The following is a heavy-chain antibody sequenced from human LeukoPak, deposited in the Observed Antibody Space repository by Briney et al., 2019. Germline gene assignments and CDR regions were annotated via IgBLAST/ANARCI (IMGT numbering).Heavy chain of an antibody. CDR2: ISAYNGNT. J-gene: IGHJ4*02. D-gene: IGHD3-16*02. CDR1: GYTFTSYG. V-gene: IGHV1-18*01. CDR3: ARVVGDYVWGSYRPEGCFDS. Sequence: ASVKVSCKASGYTFTSYGISWVRQAPGQGLEWMGWISAYNGNTNYAQKFQGRVTMTTDTSTSTAYMELRSLRSDDTAIYYCARVVGDYVWGSYRPEGCFDSWGQGTLVTVSS.